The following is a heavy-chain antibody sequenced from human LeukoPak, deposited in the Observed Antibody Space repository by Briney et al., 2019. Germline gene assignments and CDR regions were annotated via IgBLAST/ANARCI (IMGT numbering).Heavy chain of an antibody. J-gene: IGHJ3*02. CDR3: ERDRRSPIAVALDAFDI. D-gene: IGHD6-19*01. Sequence: PGRSLRLSCAASGFTFSSYGMHWVRQAPGKGLEWVAVIWYDGSNKYYADSVKGRFTISRDNSKNTLYLQMNSLRAEDTAVYYCERDRRSPIAVALDAFDIWGQGTMVTVSS. CDR1: GFTFSSYG. V-gene: IGHV3-33*01. CDR2: IWYDGSNK.